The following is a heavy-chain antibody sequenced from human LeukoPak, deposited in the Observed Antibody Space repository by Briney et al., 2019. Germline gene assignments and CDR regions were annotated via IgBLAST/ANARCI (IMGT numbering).Heavy chain of an antibody. J-gene: IGHJ4*02. V-gene: IGHV4-30-2*01. D-gene: IGHD5-12*01. Sequence: PSQTLSLTCAVSGGSISSGDYSWSWIRQPPGKGLEWIGYTYYSENTYRNPSLKSRVTISVDRSKKQFSLTLSSVTAADTAVYYCARSTPGYSGNYFDYWGQGTLVTVSS. CDR3: ARSTPGYSGNYFDY. CDR2: TYYSENT. CDR1: GGSISSGDYS.